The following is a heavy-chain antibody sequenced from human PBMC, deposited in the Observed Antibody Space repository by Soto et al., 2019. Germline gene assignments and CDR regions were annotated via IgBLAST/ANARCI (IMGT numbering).Heavy chain of an antibody. CDR2: INAGNGNT. J-gene: IGHJ6*02. D-gene: IGHD3-10*01. CDR1: GYTFTSYP. CDR3: ARDYYGSGSGLYGMDV. V-gene: IGHV1-3*01. Sequence: QVQLVQSGAEVKKPGASVKVSCKASGYTFTSYPMHWVRQAPGQSLGGMGWINAGNGNTKNSQKFQGRVTITRDTSASTAYMELSSLRSEDTAVYYCARDYYGSGSGLYGMDVWGQGTTVTVSS.